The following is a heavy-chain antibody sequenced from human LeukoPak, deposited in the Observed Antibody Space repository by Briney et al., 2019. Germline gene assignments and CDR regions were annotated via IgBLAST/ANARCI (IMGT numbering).Heavy chain of an antibody. V-gene: IGHV1-2*02. J-gene: IGHJ6*04. CDR2: INPNSGGT. CDR3: ARRDTCSSTSERSTCGMDV. CDR1: GYTFTGYY. Sequence: ASVKVSCKASGYTFTGYYMHWVRQAPGQGLEWMGWINPNSGGTNYAQKFQGRVTMTRDTSISTAYMELSRLRSDDTAVYYCARRDTCSSTSERSTCGMDVWGKGTTVTISS. D-gene: IGHD2-2*01.